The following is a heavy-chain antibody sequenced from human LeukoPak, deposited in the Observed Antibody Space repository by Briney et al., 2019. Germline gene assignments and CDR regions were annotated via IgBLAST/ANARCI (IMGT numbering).Heavy chain of an antibody. D-gene: IGHD7-27*01. CDR3: ARVNGDTSHWIDY. CDR1: GYTLTELS. Sequence: ASVKVSCKVSGYTLTELSMHWVRQAPGKGLEWMGGFDPEDGETIYAQKFQGRVTMTRDTSTSTVYMELSSLRSEDTAVYYCARVNGDTSHWIDYWGQGTLVTVSS. CDR2: FDPEDGET. J-gene: IGHJ4*02. V-gene: IGHV1-24*01.